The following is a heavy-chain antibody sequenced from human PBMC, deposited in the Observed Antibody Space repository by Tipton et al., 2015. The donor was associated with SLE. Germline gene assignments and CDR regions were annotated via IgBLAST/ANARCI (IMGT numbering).Heavy chain of an antibody. Sequence: TLSLTCTVSGGSISSYYWSWIRQPPGKGLEWIGYIYYSGSTYYNPSLKSRLTISVDTSENEFSLRLNSVTAADTAVYYCARVVAVAATHYYSMDVWGQGTTV. J-gene: IGHJ6*02. CDR2: IYYSGST. V-gene: IGHV4-59*12. CDR1: GGSISSYY. D-gene: IGHD2-15*01. CDR3: ARVVAVAATHYYSMDV.